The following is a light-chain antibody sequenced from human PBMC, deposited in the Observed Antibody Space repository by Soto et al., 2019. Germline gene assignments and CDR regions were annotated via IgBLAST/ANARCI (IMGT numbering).Light chain of an antibody. J-gene: IGLJ1*01. V-gene: IGLV2-11*01. CDR2: DVS. Sequence: QSALAQPRSVSWSPGQSVTISCTGTSSDVGGYNYVSWYQQHPGKAPKLMIYDVSKRPSGVPDRFSGSKSGNTASLTISGLQAEDEADYYCCSYAGSYTYVFGTGT. CDR1: SSDVGGYNY. CDR3: CSYAGSYTYV.